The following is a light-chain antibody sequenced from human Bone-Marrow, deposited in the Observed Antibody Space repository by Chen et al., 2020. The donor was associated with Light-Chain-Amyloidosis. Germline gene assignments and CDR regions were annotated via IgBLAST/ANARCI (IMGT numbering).Light chain of an antibody. CDR2: AAS. V-gene: IGKV1-9*01. J-gene: IGKJ4*01. Sequence: DIQLTQSPSFLSASVGDRVTITCRASQGISSYLAWYQQKPGKAPKLLIYAASTLQSGVPSRFSGSGSETEFTLTIGSLQPEDFATYYCQQLNSYPRLTFGGGTKVEIK. CDR3: QQLNSYPRLT. CDR1: QGISSY.